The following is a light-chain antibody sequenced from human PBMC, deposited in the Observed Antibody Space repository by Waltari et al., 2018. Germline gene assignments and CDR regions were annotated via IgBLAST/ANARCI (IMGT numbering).Light chain of an antibody. Sequence: DVVMTQSPDSLAVSLGEGATINCKSSQNLFLRSHKKNYLVWYQQKPGQPPKVLFFWASTREPGVPDRFSASGSETDFTLTVNGLQAEDVAIYYCQQYYDVPYTFGQGTRLEIK. CDR1: QNLFLRSHKKNY. CDR2: WAS. CDR3: QQYYDVPYT. V-gene: IGKV4-1*01. J-gene: IGKJ2*01.